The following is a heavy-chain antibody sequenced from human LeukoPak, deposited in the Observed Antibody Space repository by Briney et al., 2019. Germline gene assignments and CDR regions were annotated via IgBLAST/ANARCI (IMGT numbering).Heavy chain of an antibody. CDR1: GYTFTSYG. CDR2: ISTYNGNT. CDR3: ARDDLAAAGAYYYYGMDV. J-gene: IGHJ6*04. D-gene: IGHD6-13*01. Sequence: ASVKVSRKSSGYTFTSYGISWLRQPPGQGLGWMGWISTYNGNTNYAQKLQGRVTMTTDTSTSTAYMELRSLRSDDTAVYYCARDDLAAAGAYYYYGMDVWGKGTTVTVSS. V-gene: IGHV1-18*04.